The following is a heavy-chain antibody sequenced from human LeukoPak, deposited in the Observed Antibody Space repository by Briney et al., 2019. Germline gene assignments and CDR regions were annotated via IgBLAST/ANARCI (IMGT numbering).Heavy chain of an antibody. CDR1: GFTFSNYW. Sequence: GGSLRLSCSASGFTFSNYWMTWVRKSPGKGLEWVAIIKHDGSDKYCVDSVKGRFTISRDNAKNSLYLQMNSLRAEDTAVYYCAKEGGFQLPFDSWGQGTLVTVSS. V-gene: IGHV3-7*03. D-gene: IGHD2-2*01. CDR3: AKEGGFQLPFDS. J-gene: IGHJ4*02. CDR2: IKHDGSDK.